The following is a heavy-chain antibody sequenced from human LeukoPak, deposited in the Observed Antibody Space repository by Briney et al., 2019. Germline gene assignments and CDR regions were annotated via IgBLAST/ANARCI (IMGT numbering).Heavy chain of an antibody. CDR2: IFQSVST. D-gene: IGHD6-19*01. CDR3: ARNNSNGFDF. J-gene: IGHJ4*02. Sequence: KPSETLSLTCTVSGYSISGGYYWGWIRQPPGKGLEWIGTIFQSVSTYYNPSLKSRVTTSMDTSKNQFSLKLSSVTAADTAVYYCARNNSNGFDFWSQGTLVTVSS. CDR1: GYSISGGYY. V-gene: IGHV4-38-2*02.